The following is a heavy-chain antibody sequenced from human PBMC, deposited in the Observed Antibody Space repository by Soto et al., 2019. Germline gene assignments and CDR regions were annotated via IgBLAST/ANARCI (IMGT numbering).Heavy chain of an antibody. J-gene: IGHJ4*02. D-gene: IGHD5-18*01. CDR1: GGSVTSDEDY. V-gene: IGHV4-30-4*01. Sequence: SEILSLTCTVSGGSVTSDEDYWTWIRQSPGKGLEWIGYISNSGSTGYNPSLKTRLSMSVDRSKNQFTLRLTSVTAADTAVYFCATESGSTYGYFDHWGQGTQVTVSS. CDR2: ISNSGST. CDR3: ATESGSTYGYFDH.